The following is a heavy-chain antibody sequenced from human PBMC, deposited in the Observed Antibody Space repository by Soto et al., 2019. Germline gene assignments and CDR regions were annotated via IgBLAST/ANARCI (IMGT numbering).Heavy chain of an antibody. Sequence: QVQLVQSGAEMKKPGSSVKVSCQSSGGTFNTYAMNWVRQAPGQGPEWMGYISPMFGAANYAPKFQGRVTITADASTGTSYMQLSSLTSEDTALYFCAREVQVHTPAFVYWGQGTLVTVSS. V-gene: IGHV1-69*19. CDR1: GGTFNTYA. CDR3: AREVQVHTPAFVY. CDR2: ISPMFGAA. J-gene: IGHJ4*02. D-gene: IGHD3-10*01.